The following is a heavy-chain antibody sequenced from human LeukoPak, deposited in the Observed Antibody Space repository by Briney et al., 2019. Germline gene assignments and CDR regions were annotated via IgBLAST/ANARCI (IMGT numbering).Heavy chain of an antibody. CDR3: AKGDYYDSSHYSFDY. CDR1: GFTFSSYG. J-gene: IGHJ4*02. CDR2: ISYDGSNK. D-gene: IGHD3-22*01. Sequence: GGSLRLSCAASGFTFSSYGMHWVRQAPGKGLEWVAVISYDGSNKYYADSVKGRFTISRDNSKNTLYLQMNSLRAEDTAVYYCAKGDYYDSSHYSFDYWGLGTLVTVSS. V-gene: IGHV3-30*18.